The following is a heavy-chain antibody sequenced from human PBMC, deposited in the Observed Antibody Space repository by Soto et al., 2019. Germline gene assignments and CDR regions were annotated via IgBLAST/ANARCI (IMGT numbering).Heavy chain of an antibody. D-gene: IGHD2-21*02. J-gene: IGHJ1*01. V-gene: IGHV3-9*01. CDR3: AQAYCDGDCYVGKGYFQH. CDR2: ISSNSGSI. CDR1: GLTFDNYV. Sequence: EVLLVEAGGGLAQPGRSLRLSCAASGLTFDNYVMHWVRRAPGKGLEWVSGISSNSGSIGYADSVKGRFTISRDNAKNSLYLQMNSLRPEDTAFYFCAQAYCDGDCYVGKGYFQHWGQGPLVTVSS.